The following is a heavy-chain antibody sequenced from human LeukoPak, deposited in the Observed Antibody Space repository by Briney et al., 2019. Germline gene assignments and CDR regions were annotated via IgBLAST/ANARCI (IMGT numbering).Heavy chain of an antibody. D-gene: IGHD6-13*01. CDR1: GYTFTGYY. Sequence: ASVKVSCKASGYTFTGYYMHWVRQAPGQGLEWMGWISAYNGNTNYAQKLQGRVTMTTDTSTSTAYMELRSLRSDDTAVYYCARDRAFIAAPSYGMDVWGQGTTVTVSS. J-gene: IGHJ6*02. CDR3: ARDRAFIAAPSYGMDV. V-gene: IGHV1-18*04. CDR2: ISAYNGNT.